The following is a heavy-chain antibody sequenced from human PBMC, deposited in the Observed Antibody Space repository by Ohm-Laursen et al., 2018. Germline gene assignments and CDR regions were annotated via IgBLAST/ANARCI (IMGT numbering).Heavy chain of an antibody. CDR3: AKGGHWNYHYFDS. J-gene: IGHJ4*02. Sequence: SLRLSCAAPGITFSRYGMHWVRQAPGKGLEWVAVISEDGNNKNYGDSVKGRFDISRDNSKDTLYLQMSRLIPEDTAVYYCAKGGHWNYHYFDSWGQGTLVTVSS. CDR1: GITFSRYG. CDR2: ISEDGNNK. D-gene: IGHD1-7*01. V-gene: IGHV3-30*18.